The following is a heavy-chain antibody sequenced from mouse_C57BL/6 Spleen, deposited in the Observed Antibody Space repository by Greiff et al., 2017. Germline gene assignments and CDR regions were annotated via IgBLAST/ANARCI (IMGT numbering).Heavy chain of an antibody. CDR3: VRDKGYYGSSTGYFDY. V-gene: IGHV10-3*01. J-gene: IGHJ2*01. D-gene: IGHD1-1*01. Sequence: EVKVEESGGGLVQPKGSLKLSCAASGFTFNTYAMHWVRQAPGKGLEWVARIRSKSSNYATYYADSVKDRFTISRDDSQSMLYLQMNNLKTEDTAMYYCVRDKGYYGSSTGYFDYWGQGTTLTVSS. CDR1: GFTFNTYA. CDR2: IRSKSSNYAT.